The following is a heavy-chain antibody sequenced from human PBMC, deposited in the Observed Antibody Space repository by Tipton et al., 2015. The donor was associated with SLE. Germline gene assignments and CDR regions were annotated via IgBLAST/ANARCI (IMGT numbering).Heavy chain of an antibody. CDR1: GGPIGSFY. J-gene: IGHJ4*02. D-gene: IGHD6-19*01. Sequence: TLSLTCSVFGGPIGSFYWSWIRQPAGQGLEWIGRIYNSGYTNYNPSLKSRVTMSVDMSKNQFSLKLTSVTAADTAVYYCARVGYSSGSYYFDYWGQGTLVTVSS. CDR3: ARVGYSSGSYYFDY. CDR2: IYNSGYT. V-gene: IGHV4-4*07.